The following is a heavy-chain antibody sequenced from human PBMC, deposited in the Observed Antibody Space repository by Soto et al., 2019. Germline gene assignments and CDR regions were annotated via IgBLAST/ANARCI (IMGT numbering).Heavy chain of an antibody. CDR1: GGSISSSSYY. Sequence: QLQLQESGPGLVKPSETLSLTCTVSGGSISSSSYYWGWIRQPPGKGLEWIGSIYYSGSTYYNPSLKSRVTISVDTSKNQFSLKLSSVTAADTAVYYCSIAPYYYYGMDVWGKGTTVTVSS. V-gene: IGHV4-39*01. J-gene: IGHJ6*04. CDR3: SIAPYYYYGMDV. CDR2: IYYSGST.